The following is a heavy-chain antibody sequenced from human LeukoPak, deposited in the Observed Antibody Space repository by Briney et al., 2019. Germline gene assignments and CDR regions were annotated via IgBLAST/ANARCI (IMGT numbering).Heavy chain of an antibody. Sequence: SETLSLTCTVSDGPISDYYWSWIRQPPGKGLEWIGYISYSGTSSYNPSLKSRVTMSVDTSKNHFSLKLTSVTAADTAVYYCARLGGSVDYWGQGTLVTVSS. J-gene: IGHJ4*02. CDR2: ISYSGTS. CDR3: ARLGGSVDY. CDR1: DGPISDYY. V-gene: IGHV4-59*01. D-gene: IGHD4-23*01.